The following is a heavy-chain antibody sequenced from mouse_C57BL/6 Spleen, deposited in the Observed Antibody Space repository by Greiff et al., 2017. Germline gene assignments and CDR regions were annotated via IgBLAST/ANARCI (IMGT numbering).Heavy chain of an antibody. Sequence: EVQLVESGGGLVQPGGSLKLSCAASGFTFSDYYMYWVRQTPEKRLEWVAYISNGGGSTYYPDTVKGRFTISRDNAKNTLYLQMSRLKSEDTAMYYCARLDYVYYYAMDYWGQGTSVTVSS. J-gene: IGHJ4*01. CDR2: ISNGGGST. V-gene: IGHV5-12*01. D-gene: IGHD6-5*01. CDR1: GFTFSDYY. CDR3: ARLDYVYYYAMDY.